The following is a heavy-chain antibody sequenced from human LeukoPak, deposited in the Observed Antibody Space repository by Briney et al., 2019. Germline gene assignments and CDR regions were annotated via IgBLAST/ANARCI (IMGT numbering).Heavy chain of an antibody. Sequence: SETLSLTCTVSGGSLSDYYWSWIRQTPGKGLEWIGYLFYSGSTNYHPSLKSRVTISVDASRTQFSLRLRSVTAADTAVYYCATSGRGYSYGTIDYWGQGTLVTVSS. D-gene: IGHD5-18*01. CDR3: ATSGRGYSYGTIDY. CDR2: LFYSGST. J-gene: IGHJ4*02. CDR1: GGSLSDYY. V-gene: IGHV4-59*01.